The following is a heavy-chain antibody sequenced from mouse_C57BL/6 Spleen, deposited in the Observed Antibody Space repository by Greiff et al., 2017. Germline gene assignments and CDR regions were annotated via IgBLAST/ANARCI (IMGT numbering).Heavy chain of an antibody. CDR2: IDPENGDT. CDR3: TTALGYYGPACFDY. D-gene: IGHD1-1*01. CDR1: GFNIKDDY. V-gene: IGHV14-4*01. Sequence: VQLQQSGAELVRPGASVKLSCTASGFNIKDDYMHWVKQRPEQGLEWIGWIDPENGDTEYASKFQGKATITADTSSNTAYLQLSSLTSEDTAVYYCTTALGYYGPACFDYWGQGTTLTVSS. J-gene: IGHJ2*01.